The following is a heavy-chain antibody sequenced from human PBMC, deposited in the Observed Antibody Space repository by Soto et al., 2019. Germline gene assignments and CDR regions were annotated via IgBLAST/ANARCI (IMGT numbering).Heavy chain of an antibody. CDR1: GFTFSSYW. CDR3: AKPPNYYDSSGYYDY. V-gene: IGHV3-74*01. Sequence: GGSLRLSCAASGFTFSSYWMHWVRQAPGKGLVWVSRINSDGSSTSYADSVKGRFTISRDNAKNTLYLQMNSLRAEDTALYYCAKPPNYYDSSGYYDYWGQGTLVTVSS. J-gene: IGHJ4*02. CDR2: INSDGSST. D-gene: IGHD3-22*01.